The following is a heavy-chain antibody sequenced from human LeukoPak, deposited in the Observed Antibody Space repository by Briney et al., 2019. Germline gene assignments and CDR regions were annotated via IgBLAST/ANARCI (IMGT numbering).Heavy chain of an antibody. D-gene: IGHD2-15*01. J-gene: IGHJ6*03. Sequence: GGSLRLSCAAAGFTFSSFGMSWVRQAPGKGLEWVSAISSTGGTAYYADSVKGRFTISRDNSKNTLYLQMNSLRAEDTAIYYCAKNGDRGAYCSGGSCYPYYYYNMDVWGKGTTVTISS. CDR2: ISSTGGTA. CDR1: GFTFSSFG. V-gene: IGHV3-23*01. CDR3: AKNGDRGAYCSGGSCYPYYYYNMDV.